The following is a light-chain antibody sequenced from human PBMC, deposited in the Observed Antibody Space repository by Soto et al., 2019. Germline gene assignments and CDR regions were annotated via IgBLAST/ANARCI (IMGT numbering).Light chain of an antibody. CDR3: QQSYNIPPT. CDR1: QNNRTY. CDR2: DAS. V-gene: IGKV1-39*01. J-gene: IGKJ1*01. Sequence: DIQMTQFPPFLSASVGDIVTITWLASQNNRTYLTRYQQKTGKAAKQLIYDASSLQSGGLSWLSGSRSGTDVALSISGLQPEDFATYYCQQSYNIPPTFGQGTRVDIK.